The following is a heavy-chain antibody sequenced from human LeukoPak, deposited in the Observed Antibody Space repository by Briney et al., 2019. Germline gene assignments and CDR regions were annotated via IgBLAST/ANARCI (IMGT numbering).Heavy chain of an antibody. CDR3: TGQGQYFSGSGSYDAFDI. CDR1: GFTIRKYA. CDR2: ISSSSTST. Sequence: AGSLRLSCAASGFTIRKYAMSWVRQPPGQGMEWVSAISSSSTSTSYAGPEKGRVTISKDKSYITLYPQMNSLRAEDTAVYYCTGQGQYFSGSGSYDAFDIRGQGTMVTVSS. V-gene: IGHV3-23*01. D-gene: IGHD3-10*01. J-gene: IGHJ3*02.